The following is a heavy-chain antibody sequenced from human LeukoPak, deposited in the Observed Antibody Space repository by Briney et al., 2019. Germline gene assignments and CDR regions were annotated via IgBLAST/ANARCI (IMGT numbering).Heavy chain of an antibody. CDR1: GFTFSNYA. CDR3: CGSVLYSSYYFDY. Sequence: GGSLRLSCTGSGFTFSNYAMHWVRQAPGKGLEWVSYISSSGSTIYYADSVKGRFTISRDNAKNSLYLQMNSLRAEDTAVYYCCGSVLYSSYYFDYWGQGTLVTVSS. D-gene: IGHD5-18*01. CDR2: ISSSGSTI. J-gene: IGHJ4*02. V-gene: IGHV3-48*03.